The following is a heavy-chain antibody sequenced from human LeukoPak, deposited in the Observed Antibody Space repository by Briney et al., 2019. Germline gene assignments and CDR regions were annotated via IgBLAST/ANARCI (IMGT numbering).Heavy chain of an antibody. V-gene: IGHV3-7*01. CDR3: ARVFGGRTGIDY. J-gene: IGHJ4*02. D-gene: IGHD3-16*01. CDR1: GFTFSSYW. Sequence: GALLLSCAASGFTFSSYWMTWVRQAPGKGLEGVANIKQDGSEKYYVDSVKGRFTISRDNAKNSLYLQMNSLRAEDTAVYYCARVFGGRTGIDYWGQGTLVTVSS. CDR2: IKQDGSEK.